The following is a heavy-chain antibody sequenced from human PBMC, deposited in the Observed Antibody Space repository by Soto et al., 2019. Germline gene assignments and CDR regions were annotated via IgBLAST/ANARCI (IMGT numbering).Heavy chain of an antibody. V-gene: IGHV1-3*01. CDR3: ARSGAAAAVGRWFDP. Sequence: ASVKVSCKASGYTFTGYAMHWVRQAPGQRLEWMGWINAGNGNTKYSQKFQGRVTITRDTSASTAYMELSSLRSEDTAVYYCARSGAAAAVGRWFDPWGQGTLVTVSS. CDR2: INAGNGNT. J-gene: IGHJ5*02. CDR1: GYTFTGYA. D-gene: IGHD6-13*01.